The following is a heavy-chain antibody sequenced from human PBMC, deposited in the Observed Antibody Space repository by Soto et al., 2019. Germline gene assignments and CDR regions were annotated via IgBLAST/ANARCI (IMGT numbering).Heavy chain of an antibody. V-gene: IGHV4-4*02. CDR2: IHHSGST. D-gene: IGHD1-26*01. CDR1: GGSISISNW. J-gene: IGHJ6*03. Sequence: QVQLQESGPGLVKPSETLSLTCAVSGGSISISNWWSWVRQTPGKGLEWIGQIHHSGSTNYSPSLTSRVTISVDKSKIQFSLKMNSVTAADTAGYYCARGGYYFYMDVWGKGTTVTVSS. CDR3: ARGGYYFYMDV.